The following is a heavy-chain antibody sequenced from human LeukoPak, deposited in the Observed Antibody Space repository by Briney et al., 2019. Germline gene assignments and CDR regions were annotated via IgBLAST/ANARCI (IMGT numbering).Heavy chain of an antibody. CDR2: IDPNSGGT. CDR1: GYTFTGYY. Sequence: ASVKVSCKASGYTFTGYYMHWVRQAPGQGLEWMGWIDPNSGGTNYAQKFQGWVTMTRDTSISTAYMELSRLRSDDTAVYYCARVSYDSSGPRHYYYGMDVWGQGTTVTVSS. V-gene: IGHV1-2*04. J-gene: IGHJ6*02. CDR3: ARVSYDSSGPRHYYYGMDV. D-gene: IGHD3-22*01.